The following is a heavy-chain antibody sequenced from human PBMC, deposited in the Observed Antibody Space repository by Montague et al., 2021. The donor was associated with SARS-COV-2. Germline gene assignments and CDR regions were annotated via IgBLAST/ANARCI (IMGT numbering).Heavy chain of an antibody. D-gene: IGHD5-24*01. J-gene: IGHJ2*01. CDR3: ARDGYNAHRNSWYFDL. V-gene: IGHV4-59*12. CDR2: IYYSGST. CDR1: GGSISTYY. Sequence: SETLSLTCTVSGGSISTYYWSWIRQPPGKGLEWIGYIYYSGSTXXXPSXXXRVTISVDTSKNQFSLKLSSVTAADTAVYYCARDGYNAHRNSWYFDLWGRGTLVTVSS.